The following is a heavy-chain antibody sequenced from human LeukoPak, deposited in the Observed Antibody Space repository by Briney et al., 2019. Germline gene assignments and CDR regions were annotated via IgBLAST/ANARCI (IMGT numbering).Heavy chain of an antibody. CDR1: GGSFSGYY. J-gene: IGHJ5*02. CDR3: ARGPLRSGYYRPNWFDP. V-gene: IGHV4-34*01. Sequence: SETLSLTCAVYGGSFSGYYWSWIRQPPGKGLEWIGEINHSGNTNYNPSLKSRVTISVDTSKNQFSLKLSSVTAADTAVYYCARGPLRSGYYRPNWFDPWGQGTLVTVSS. D-gene: IGHD3-3*01. CDR2: INHSGNT.